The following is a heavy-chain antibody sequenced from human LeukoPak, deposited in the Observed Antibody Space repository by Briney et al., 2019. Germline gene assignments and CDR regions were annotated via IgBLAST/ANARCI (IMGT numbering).Heavy chain of an antibody. V-gene: IGHV3-23*01. D-gene: IGHD1-14*01. CDR2: ISGSGGSI. CDR3: AKATGYLL. CDR1: GFTFSSYA. J-gene: IGHJ4*02. Sequence: GGSLRLSCAASGFTFSSYAMSWVRQAPGKGLEWVSAISGSGGSIYYADSVKGRFTIARDDSENTLFLQMNSLRAEDTAVYYCAKATGYLLWGQGTLVTVSS.